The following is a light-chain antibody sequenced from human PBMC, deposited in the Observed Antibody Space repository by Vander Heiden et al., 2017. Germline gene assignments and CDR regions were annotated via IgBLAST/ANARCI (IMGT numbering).Light chain of an antibody. CDR2: DVS. V-gene: IGLV2-14*03. CDR3: SSYTSSSGFVV. Sequence: ALTQPPPVSGSPRPSITISCTGISSDVDGYKYVSWYQHHPGKAPKLIIHDVSVRPSGVSARFSGSQSGNTASLAISGLQAEDEGDYYCSSYTSSSGFVVFGGGTKLTVL. J-gene: IGLJ2*01. CDR1: SSDVDGYKY.